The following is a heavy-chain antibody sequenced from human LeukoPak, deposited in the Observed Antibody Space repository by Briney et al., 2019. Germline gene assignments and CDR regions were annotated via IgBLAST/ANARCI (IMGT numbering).Heavy chain of an antibody. J-gene: IGHJ4*02. CDR1: GFTFSSYW. Sequence: GGSLRLSCAASGFTFSSYWMSWVRQAPGKGLEWVANIKQDGSEKYYVDSVKGRFTISRDNAKNSLYLQMNSLRAEDTAVYYCAREISVAAQPSDDYWGQGTLVTVSS. CDR3: AREISVAAQPSDDY. D-gene: IGHD6-6*01. CDR2: IKQDGSEK. V-gene: IGHV3-7*01.